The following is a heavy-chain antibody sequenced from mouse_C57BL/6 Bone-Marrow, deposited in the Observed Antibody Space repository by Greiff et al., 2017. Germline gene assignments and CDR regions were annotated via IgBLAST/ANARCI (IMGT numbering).Heavy chain of an antibody. CDR3: ASDYGSSYGVAY. CDR2: IYPSDSET. V-gene: IGHV1-61*01. Sequence: QVQLQQSGAELVRPGSSVKLSCKASGYTFTSYWMDWVKQRPGQGLEWIGNIYPSDSETHYNQKVKDKATLTVDKSSSTAYMQLSRLTSEDAAVYYWASDYGSSYGVAYWGQGTLVTVSA. D-gene: IGHD1-1*01. J-gene: IGHJ3*01. CDR1: GYTFTSYW.